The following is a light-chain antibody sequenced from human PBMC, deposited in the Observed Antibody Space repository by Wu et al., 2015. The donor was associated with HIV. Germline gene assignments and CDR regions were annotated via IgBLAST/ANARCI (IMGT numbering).Light chain of an antibody. CDR3: HLYSSAWT. CDR2: GAS. CDR1: QSVGSTY. V-gene: IGKV3-20*01. Sequence: EIVLTQSPGTLSLSPGERATLSCRASQSVGSTYLAWYQQKPGQAPRLLIYGASNRATGIPDRFSGSGSGTDFTLTIRRLEPEDLAVYYCHLYSSAWTFGQGTKVEVK. J-gene: IGKJ1*01.